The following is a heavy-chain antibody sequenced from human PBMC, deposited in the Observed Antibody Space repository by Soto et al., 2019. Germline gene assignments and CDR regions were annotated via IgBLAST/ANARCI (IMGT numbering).Heavy chain of an antibody. V-gene: IGHV3-30*18. Sequence: QVQLVESGGGVVQPGRSLRLSCAASGFTFSSYGIHWVRQAPGKGLEWVAVISYDGSNKYYADSVKGRFTISRDNSKNTLYLQMNSLRAEDTAVYYCAKDWQQLADYFYYGMDVWGQGTTVTVSS. D-gene: IGHD6-13*01. CDR1: GFTFSSYG. CDR3: AKDWQQLADYFYYGMDV. CDR2: ISYDGSNK. J-gene: IGHJ6*02.